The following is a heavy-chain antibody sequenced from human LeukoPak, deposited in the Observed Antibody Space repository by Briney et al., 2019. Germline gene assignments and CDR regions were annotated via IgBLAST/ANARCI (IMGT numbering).Heavy chain of an antibody. D-gene: IGHD3-3*01. Sequence: ASVKVSCKASGYTFTSYDINWVRQATGQGLEWMGWMNPNSGNTGYAQKFQGRVAMTRNTSISTAYMELSSLRSEDTAVYYCARIFWSGYYSGFVYWGQGTLVTVSS. J-gene: IGHJ4*02. CDR1: GYTFTSYD. CDR3: ARIFWSGYYSGFVY. CDR2: MNPNSGNT. V-gene: IGHV1-8*01.